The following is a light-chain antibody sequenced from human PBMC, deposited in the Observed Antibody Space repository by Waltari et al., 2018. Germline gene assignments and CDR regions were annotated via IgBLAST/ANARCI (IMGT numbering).Light chain of an antibody. J-gene: IGKJ5*01. V-gene: IGKV1-33*01. Sequence: DIQMTQSPSSLSASVGDRVTITCQASQAINKYLNWYQQKPRKPPNLLIYDASNLETGVPSRFSGSGSGRHFTLTISSLQPEDIATYYCQQYGNLPPSVTFGQGTRLEIK. CDR1: QAINKY. CDR2: DAS. CDR3: QQYGNLPPSVT.